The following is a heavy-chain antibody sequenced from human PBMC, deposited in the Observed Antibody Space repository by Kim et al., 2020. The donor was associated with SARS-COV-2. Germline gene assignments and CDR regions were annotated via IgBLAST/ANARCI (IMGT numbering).Heavy chain of an antibody. CDR1: GFTFSSYG. CDR2: IWYDGSNK. Sequence: GGSLRLSCAASGFTFSSYGMHWVRQAPGKGLEWVAVIWYDGSNKYYADSVKGRFTISRDNSKNTLYLQMNSLRAEDTAVYYCARGQYSSSWSDYYFDYWGQETLGTVSS. CDR3: ARGQYSSSWSDYYFDY. D-gene: IGHD6-13*01. V-gene: IGHV3-33*01. J-gene: IGHJ4*02.